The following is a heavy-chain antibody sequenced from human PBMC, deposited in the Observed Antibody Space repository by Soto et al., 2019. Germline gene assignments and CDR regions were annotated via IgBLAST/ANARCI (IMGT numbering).Heavy chain of an antibody. CDR1: GGSFSGYY. CDR3: ARDRYSYYDFWSGSLPYYYFGMDV. D-gene: IGHD3-3*01. J-gene: IGHJ6*02. V-gene: IGHV4-34*01. Sequence: SETLSLTCTVYGGSFSGYYWSWIRQPPGKGLEWIGEINHSGSTNYNPSLKSRVTISVDTSKNQFSLKLSSVTAEDTAVYYCARDRYSYYDFWSGSLPYYYFGMDVWGQGTTVTVSS. CDR2: INHSGST.